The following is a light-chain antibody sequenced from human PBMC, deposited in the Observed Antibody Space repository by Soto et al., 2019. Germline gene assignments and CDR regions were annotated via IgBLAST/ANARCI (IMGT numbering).Light chain of an antibody. J-gene: IGKJ1*01. V-gene: IGKV1-5*03. Sequence: DIQMTQSPSTLSASVGDRVTITCRASQSISSWLAWYQQKPGKAPKLLIYKASSLESGVPSRFSGSGSGTESTITISSLQPDDFATYYRQQYNRYSLAFGQGTKVEIK. CDR1: QSISSW. CDR3: QQYNRYSLA. CDR2: KAS.